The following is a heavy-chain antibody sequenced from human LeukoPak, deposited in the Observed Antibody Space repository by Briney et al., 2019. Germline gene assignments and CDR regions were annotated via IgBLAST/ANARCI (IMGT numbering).Heavy chain of an antibody. CDR1: GGSISSSSSY. D-gene: IGHD3-9*01. J-gene: IGHJ5*02. Sequence: SETLSLTCTVSGGSISSSSSYWGWIRQPPGMGLEYIGSIYYSGSTYYNPSLKSRVSISVDTSKNQFSLKLSSVTAADTAVHYCARHYYFDYLFQWFDPWGQGTLVTVSS. V-gene: IGHV4-39*01. CDR3: ARHYYFDYLFQWFDP. CDR2: IYYSGST.